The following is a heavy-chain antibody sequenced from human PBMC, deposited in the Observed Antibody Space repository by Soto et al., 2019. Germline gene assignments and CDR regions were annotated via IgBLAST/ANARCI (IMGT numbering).Heavy chain of an antibody. D-gene: IGHD2-15*01. J-gene: IGHJ3*02. CDR1: GXSFSGYY. CDR3: ARSGYCSGGSCYSLLRSDAFDI. V-gene: IGHV4-34*01. Sequence: PSETLSLTCAVYGXSFSGYYSSWIRQPPGKGLEWIGEINHSGSTNYNPSLKSRVTISVDTSKNQFSLKLSSVTAADTAVYYCARSGYCSGGSCYSLLRSDAFDIWGQVTMVTVSS. CDR2: INHSGST.